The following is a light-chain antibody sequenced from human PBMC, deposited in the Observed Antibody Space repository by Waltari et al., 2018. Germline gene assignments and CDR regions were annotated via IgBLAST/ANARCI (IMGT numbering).Light chain of an antibody. CDR2: CAS. CDR3: QQYDISPLT. J-gene: IGKJ4*01. CDR1: QTVSTTY. V-gene: IGKV3-20*01. Sequence: EMLLTHSPGTLPLSPGERATLSGRAIQTVSTTYLAWYQQKPGQAPTLLIYCASSRATGIPDRFSGSGSGTDFSLTISSLEPEDFAVYYCQQYDISPLTFGRGTKVEIK.